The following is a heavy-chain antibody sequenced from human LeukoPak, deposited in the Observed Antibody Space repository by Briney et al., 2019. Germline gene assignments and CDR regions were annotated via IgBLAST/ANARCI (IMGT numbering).Heavy chain of an antibody. Sequence: KPGGSLRLSCAASGFTFSNAWMSWVRQAPGKGLEWVGRIKSKTDGGTTDYAAPVKGRFTILRDDSKNKLSLQMTSLKPEATATSYCTEGVVTFDYWGQGTLVTVSS. CDR2: IKSKTDGGTT. D-gene: IGHD4-23*01. V-gene: IGHV3-15*01. J-gene: IGHJ4*02. CDR3: TEGVVTFDY. CDR1: GFTFSNAW.